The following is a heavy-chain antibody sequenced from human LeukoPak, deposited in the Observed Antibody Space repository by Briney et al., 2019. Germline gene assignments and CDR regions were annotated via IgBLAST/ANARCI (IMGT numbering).Heavy chain of an antibody. D-gene: IGHD3-22*01. J-gene: IGHJ4*02. CDR3: ARLQYYYDSRGYLSYYLDY. V-gene: IGHV4-39*01. CDR1: GGSISSSSYY. CDR2: TNYSGTT. Sequence: KTSETLSLTCTVSGGSISSSSYYWGWIRQPPGKGLEWLGSTNYSGTTYYNPSLKSLFTISVDTSKNQFSLKLSSVTAADTAVYYCARLQYYYDSRGYLSYYLDYWGQGTPATVSS.